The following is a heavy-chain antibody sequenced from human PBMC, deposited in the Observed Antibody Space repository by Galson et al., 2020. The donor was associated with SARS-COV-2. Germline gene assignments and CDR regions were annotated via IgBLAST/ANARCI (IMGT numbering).Heavy chain of an antibody. CDR1: GASVSGGGYY. J-gene: IGHJ4*02. CDR2: IYPNGIT. D-gene: IGHD3-22*01. Sequence: TLSLTCTVSGASVSGGGYYWGWIRQSPEKGLEWIGYIYPNGITYYNPPLESRVTISVDTSKNQFSLRLTSVTAADTAVYYCARARGTLGYYDDSGSLDYWGQGTLVTASS. V-gene: IGHV4-31*03. CDR3: ARARGTLGYYDDSGSLDY.